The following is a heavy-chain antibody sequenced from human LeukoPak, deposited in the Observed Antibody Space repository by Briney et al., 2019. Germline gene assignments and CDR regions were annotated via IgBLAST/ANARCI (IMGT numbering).Heavy chain of an antibody. Sequence: ASVKISCKASGYTFTDYYINWVRQAPGQGLEWMVWINPNNSGTVFAQNFQGRVTLTRDTSINTAYLELSSLTSDDTAVYYCAREAIDQMQGGITNWFDPWGQGTLVTVSS. CDR1: GYTFTDYY. D-gene: IGHD3-16*01. V-gene: IGHV1-2*02. J-gene: IGHJ5*02. CDR2: INPNNSGT. CDR3: AREAIDQMQGGITNWFDP.